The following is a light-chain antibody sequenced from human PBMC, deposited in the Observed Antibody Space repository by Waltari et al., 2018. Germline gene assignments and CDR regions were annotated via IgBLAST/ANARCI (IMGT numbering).Light chain of an antibody. Sequence: SYELTQPPSVSVSPGQTASITCSADKLGNKYAYWYQQKSGQSPVLVIYKDDKRPSEMSERFSGSNSGNTATLTISGTQAMDEADYYVQAWDSGTVVFGGGTKLTVL. CDR2: KDD. CDR1: KLGNKY. V-gene: IGLV3-1*01. CDR3: QAWDSGTVV. J-gene: IGLJ2*01.